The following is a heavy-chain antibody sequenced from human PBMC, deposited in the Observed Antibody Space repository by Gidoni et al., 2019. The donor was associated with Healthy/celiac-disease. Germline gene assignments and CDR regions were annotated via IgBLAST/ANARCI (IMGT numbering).Heavy chain of an antibody. V-gene: IGHV5-51*01. CDR2: IYPGHSDT. CDR1: GYSFTSYW. D-gene: IGHD6-6*01. J-gene: IGHJ5*02. CDR3: ARSLGSGIAARPGWFDP. Sequence: EVQLVQSGAEVKKPGESLKISFKGSGYSFTSYWIGWVRQMPGKGLEWMGIIYPGHSDTRYSPSFQGQVTISDDKSISTAYLQWSSLKASDTAMYYWARSLGSGIAARPGWFDPWGQGTLVTVSA.